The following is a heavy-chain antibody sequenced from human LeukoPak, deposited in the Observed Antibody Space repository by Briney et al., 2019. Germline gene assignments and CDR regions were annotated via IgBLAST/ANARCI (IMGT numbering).Heavy chain of an antibody. CDR2: IKNDGSEK. CDR3: ASGYNRNY. V-gene: IGHV3-7*02. D-gene: IGHD6-13*01. CDR1: GFTFSSYW. J-gene: IGHJ4*02. Sequence: PGGSLRLSCAASGFTFSSYWMTWVRQAPGKGLEWVANIKNDGSEKYYVASVKGRFTISRDNAKNSLYLQMNSLRVEDTAVYYCASGYNRNYWGQGTLVTVSS.